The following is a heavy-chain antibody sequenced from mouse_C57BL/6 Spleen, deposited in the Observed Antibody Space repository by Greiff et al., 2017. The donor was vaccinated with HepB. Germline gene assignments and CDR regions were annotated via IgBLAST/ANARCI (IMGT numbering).Heavy chain of an antibody. V-gene: IGHV1-82*01. D-gene: IGHD1-1*01. CDR2: IYPGDGDT. J-gene: IGHJ2*01. CDR1: GYAFSSSW. CDR3: ASITTVVREDCCDY. Sequence: QVQLKQSGPELVKPGASVKISCKAPGYAFSSSWMNWVKQRPGKGLEWIGRIYPGDGDTNYNGKFKGKATLTADKSSSTAYMQLSSLTSEDSAVYFCASITTVVREDCCDYWGQGTTLTVSS.